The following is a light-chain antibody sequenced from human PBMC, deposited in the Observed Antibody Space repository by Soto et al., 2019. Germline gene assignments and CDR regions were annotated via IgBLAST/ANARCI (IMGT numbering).Light chain of an antibody. CDR1: QSVSII. J-gene: IGKJ2*01. CDR3: QQSFNSPHT. Sequence: NMPESHRERATXSCRASQSVSIILAWYQQKPGHAPRLLIHGATTRATGIPARFSGYGSGTDFTLTISSLQPEDFATYYCQQSFNSPHTYGHGTKVDIK. CDR2: GAT. V-gene: IGKV3-15*01.